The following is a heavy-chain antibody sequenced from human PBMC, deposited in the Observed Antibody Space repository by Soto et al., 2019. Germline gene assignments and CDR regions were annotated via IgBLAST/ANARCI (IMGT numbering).Heavy chain of an antibody. J-gene: IGHJ5*02. V-gene: IGHV4-30-4*01. CDR1: GGSISSGDYY. CDR3: SRRAPEGFDP. CDR2: IYYSGST. Sequence: PSETLSLTCTVSGGSISSGDYYWSWIRQPPGKGLEWIGYIYYSGSTFYNPSLKNRVTISLDTSKIQFSLKLGSVTAADTALYYCSRRAPEGFDPWGQGTLVTVSS.